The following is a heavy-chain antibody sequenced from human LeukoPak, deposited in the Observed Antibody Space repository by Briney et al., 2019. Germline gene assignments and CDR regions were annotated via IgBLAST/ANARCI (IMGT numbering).Heavy chain of an antibody. CDR3: ARDFGGYSYGYYMDA. CDR2: INPNSGDT. V-gene: IGHV1-2*06. Sequence: ASVKVSCKASGYTFSGSYIHWVRQAPGQGLEWMGRINPNSGDTNFAQTFQGRVTMTRDTSITTAYMELRSLRSDDTAVYYCARDFGGYSYGYYMDAWGKGTTVTVSS. D-gene: IGHD5-18*01. J-gene: IGHJ6*03. CDR1: GYTFSGSY.